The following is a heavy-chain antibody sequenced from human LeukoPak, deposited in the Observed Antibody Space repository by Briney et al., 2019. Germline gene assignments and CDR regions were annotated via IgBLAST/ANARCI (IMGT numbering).Heavy chain of an antibody. Sequence: ASVKVSCKASGYTFTSYGISWVRQAPGQGLEWMGWISAYNGNTNYAQKLQGRVTMTTDTSTSTAYMELSSLRSEDTAVYYCATLKMTTVTKGLSYYFDYWGQGTLVTVSS. D-gene: IGHD4-17*01. V-gene: IGHV1-18*01. CDR2: ISAYNGNT. J-gene: IGHJ4*02. CDR1: GYTFTSYG. CDR3: ATLKMTTVTKGLSYYFDY.